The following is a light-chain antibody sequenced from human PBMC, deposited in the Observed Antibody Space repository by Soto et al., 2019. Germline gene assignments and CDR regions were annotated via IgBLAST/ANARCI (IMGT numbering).Light chain of an antibody. CDR3: QHYNNWPRT. V-gene: IGKV3-15*01. CDR1: QSVSSI. Sequence: EIVMTQSPATLSVSPGERATLSCRASQSVSSILAWYQQKPGQAPRLLIYGASTRATGIPARFSGSGSGTEFTITISSLQSEDFAVSYCQHYNNWPRTFGQGTKVEIK. J-gene: IGKJ1*01. CDR2: GAS.